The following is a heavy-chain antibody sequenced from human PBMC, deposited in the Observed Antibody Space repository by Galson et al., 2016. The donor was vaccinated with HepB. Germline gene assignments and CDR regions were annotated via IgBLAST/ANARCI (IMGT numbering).Heavy chain of an antibody. D-gene: IGHD2-21*02. J-gene: IGHJ6*02. CDR2: INSYNGNT. CDR1: GYTFTSYG. Sequence: SVKVSCKASGYTFTSYGISWVRQAPGQGLEWMGWINSYNGNTNYAHKLQGRVTMTTDTSTSTAYMELRSLRSDDTAVYYCARERNWIWYCGVDNNSSDYYAMDVWGQGTTVTVSS. V-gene: IGHV1-18*04. CDR3: ARERNWIWYCGVDNNSSDYYAMDV.